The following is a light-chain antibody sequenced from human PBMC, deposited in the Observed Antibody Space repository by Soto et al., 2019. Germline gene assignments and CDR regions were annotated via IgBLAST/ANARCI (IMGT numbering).Light chain of an antibody. CDR3: QQYGSSWLFT. CDR2: GAL. J-gene: IGKJ3*01. CDR1: QRVSSSY. Sequence: EIVLTQSPGPLSLSPGERATLSCRASQRVSSSYLAWYQQKPGQAPRLLIYGALSRATGIPDRFSGSGSGTDFTLTISRLEPEDFAVYYCQQYGSSWLFTFGPGTKVEIK. V-gene: IGKV3-20*01.